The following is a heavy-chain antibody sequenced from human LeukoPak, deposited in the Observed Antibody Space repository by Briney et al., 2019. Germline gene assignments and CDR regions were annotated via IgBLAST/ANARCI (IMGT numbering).Heavy chain of an antibody. V-gene: IGHV3-30*18. J-gene: IGHJ4*02. Sequence: GGSLRLSCAAPGFTFSSYAMHWVRQAPGKGLEWVAVISYDGSNKYYADSVKGRFTISRDNSKNTLYLQMNSLRAEDTAVYYCAKDHGYSSSWYILDYWGQGTLVTVSS. CDR3: AKDHGYSSSWYILDY. D-gene: IGHD6-13*01. CDR2: ISYDGSNK. CDR1: GFTFSSYA.